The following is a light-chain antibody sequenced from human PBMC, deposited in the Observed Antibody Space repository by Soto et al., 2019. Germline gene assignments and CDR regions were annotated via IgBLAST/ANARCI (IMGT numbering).Light chain of an antibody. V-gene: IGLV6-57*04. CDR1: SGSIASNY. CDR2: EDN. CDR3: QSYDSSNQGI. J-gene: IGLJ2*01. Sequence: NFMLTQPHSVSESPGKTVTISCTRYSGSIASNYVQWYQQRPGSAPTTVIYEDNQRPFGVPDRFSGSIDSSSNSASLIISGLKTEDEADYYCQSYDSSNQGIFGGGTKLTVL.